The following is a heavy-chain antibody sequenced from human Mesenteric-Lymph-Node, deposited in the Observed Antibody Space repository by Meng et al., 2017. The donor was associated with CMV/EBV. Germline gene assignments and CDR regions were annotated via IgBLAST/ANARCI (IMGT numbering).Heavy chain of an antibody. Sequence: GGSLRLSCAASGFTFSNYGMHWVRQAPGKGLEWVTFIRYDGSNKYADSVKGRFTISRDNSKNTLYPQMNSLRAEDTAVYYCAKDRIFGVANSWFDPWGQGTLVTVSS. D-gene: IGHD3-3*01. CDR2: IRYDGSNK. CDR1: GFTFSNYG. J-gene: IGHJ5*02. V-gene: IGHV3-30*02. CDR3: AKDRIFGVANSWFDP.